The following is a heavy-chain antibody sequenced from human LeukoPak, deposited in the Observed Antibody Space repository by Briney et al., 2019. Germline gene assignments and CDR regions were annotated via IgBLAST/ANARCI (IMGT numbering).Heavy chain of an antibody. CDR3: ARGPRSGTPATYPGHDY. CDR2: ISSSSSYI. Sequence: GGSLGLSCAASGFTFSSYSMTWVRQAPGKGLEWVSSISSSSSYIYYADSVKGRFTISRDNAKNSLYLQMNSLRAEDTAVYYCARGPRSGTPATYPGHDYWGQGTLVTVSS. CDR1: GFTFSSYS. D-gene: IGHD2-15*01. J-gene: IGHJ4*02. V-gene: IGHV3-21*01.